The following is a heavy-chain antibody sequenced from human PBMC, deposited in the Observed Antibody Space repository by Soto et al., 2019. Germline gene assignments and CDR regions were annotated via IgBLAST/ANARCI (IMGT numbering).Heavy chain of an antibody. D-gene: IGHD5-18*01. CDR1: GFTFSSYG. CDR2: IWYDGSNK. Sequence: PGGSLRLSCAASGFTFSSYGMHWVRQAPGKRLEWVAVIWYDGSNKYYADSVKGRFTISRDNSKNTLYLQMNSLRAEETAVYFCARDIGYSYGWYYYYGMDVWGQGTTVTVSS. V-gene: IGHV3-33*01. J-gene: IGHJ6*02. CDR3: ARDIGYSYGWYYYYGMDV.